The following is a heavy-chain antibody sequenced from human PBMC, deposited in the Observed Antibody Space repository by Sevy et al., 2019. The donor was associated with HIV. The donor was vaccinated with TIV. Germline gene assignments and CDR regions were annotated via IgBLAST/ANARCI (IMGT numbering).Heavy chain of an antibody. V-gene: IGHV3-9*01. Sequence: GGSLRLSCAASGFTIDDYAMHWVRQAPGKGLEWVSGISWNSGSIGYADSVKGRFTISRDNAKNSLYLQMNSLRAEDTALYYCAKDRVSSSWYQYSQHWGQGTLVTVSS. CDR3: AKDRVSSSWYQYSQH. D-gene: IGHD6-13*01. CDR2: ISWNSGSI. CDR1: GFTIDDYA. J-gene: IGHJ1*01.